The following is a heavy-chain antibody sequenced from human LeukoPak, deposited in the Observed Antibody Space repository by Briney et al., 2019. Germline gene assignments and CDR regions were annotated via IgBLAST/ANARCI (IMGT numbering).Heavy chain of an antibody. CDR2: ISSGSGYI. CDR3: ARGLVGATSVYFDY. J-gene: IGHJ4*02. CDR1: GFTFSTYS. V-gene: IGHV3-21*01. Sequence: GGSLRLSCAVSGFTFSTYSMNWVRQAPGKGLEWVSSISSGSGYIYQADSVKGRFTTSRDNAKNSLYLQMNSLRAEDTAVYYCARGLVGATSVYFDYWGQGTLVTVSS. D-gene: IGHD1-26*01.